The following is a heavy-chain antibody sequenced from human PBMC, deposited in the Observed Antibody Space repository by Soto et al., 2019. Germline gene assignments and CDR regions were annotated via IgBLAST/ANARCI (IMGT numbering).Heavy chain of an antibody. V-gene: IGHV5-51*01. D-gene: IGHD2-2*01. Sequence: GESLKISCKGSGYSFTSYWIGWVRQMPGKGLEWMGIIYPGDSDTRYSPSFQGQVTISADKSISTAYLQWSSLKASDTAMYYCATSYQLTNYYYGMDVWGQGTTVTVSS. J-gene: IGHJ6*02. CDR1: GYSFTSYW. CDR3: ATSYQLTNYYYGMDV. CDR2: IYPGDSDT.